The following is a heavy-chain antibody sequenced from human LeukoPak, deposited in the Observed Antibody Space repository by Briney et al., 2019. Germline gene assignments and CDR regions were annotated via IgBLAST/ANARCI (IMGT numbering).Heavy chain of an antibody. CDR2: ISSNGGRT. Sequence: GGSLRLSCAASGFTFSSYAMSWVRQAPGKGLEWVSTISSNGGRTLYADSVKGRFSISSENSKNTLYLQMNSLRAEDTAIYYCARQRAGHAFDIWGQGTMVTVSS. CDR3: ARQRAGHAFDI. J-gene: IGHJ3*02. CDR1: GFTFSSYA. V-gene: IGHV3-23*01.